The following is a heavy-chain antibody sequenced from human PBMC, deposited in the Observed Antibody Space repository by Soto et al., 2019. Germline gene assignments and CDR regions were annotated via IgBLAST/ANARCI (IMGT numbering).Heavy chain of an antibody. D-gene: IGHD2-8*01. CDR3: ARGTPDYCTNGVCLYYYYYYMDV. V-gene: IGHV4-34*01. J-gene: IGHJ6*03. CDR1: GGSFSGYY. CDR2: INHSGST. Sequence: SETLSLTCAVYGGSFSGYYWSWIRQPPGKGLEWIGEINHSGSTNYNPSLKSRVTISVDTSKNQFSLKLSSVTAADTAVYYCARGTPDYCTNGVCLYYYYYYMDVWGKGTTVTVSS.